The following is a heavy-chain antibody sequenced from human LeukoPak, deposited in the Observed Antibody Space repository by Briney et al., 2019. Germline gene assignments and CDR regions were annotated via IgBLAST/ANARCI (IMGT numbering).Heavy chain of an antibody. V-gene: IGHV4-34*01. Sequence: SETLSLTCAVYGGSFSGYYWRWLRQPPGKGLEWIGEINHSGSTNYNPSLKSRVTISVDTSKNQFSLKLSSVTAADTVVYYCARLSYDILTGYCFDYWGQGTLVTVSS. CDR2: INHSGST. CDR1: GGSFSGYY. CDR3: ARLSYDILTGYCFDY. J-gene: IGHJ4*02. D-gene: IGHD3-9*01.